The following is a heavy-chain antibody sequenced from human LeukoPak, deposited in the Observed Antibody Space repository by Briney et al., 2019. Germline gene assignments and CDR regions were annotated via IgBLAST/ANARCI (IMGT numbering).Heavy chain of an antibody. V-gene: IGHV3-21*01. CDR1: GFTFTTYT. D-gene: IGHD3-22*01. CDR3: ARIFFDGLDSSGDYAYWYFDL. Sequence: PEGSLRLSCAASGFTFTTYTMNWVRQTPGKGLEWVSSITNNSDYIYYAGSVKGRFTISRDNAKNSLFLQMHNLRAEDTAVYYCARIFFDGLDSSGDYAYWYFDLWGRGTLVTVSS. J-gene: IGHJ2*01. CDR2: ITNNSDYI.